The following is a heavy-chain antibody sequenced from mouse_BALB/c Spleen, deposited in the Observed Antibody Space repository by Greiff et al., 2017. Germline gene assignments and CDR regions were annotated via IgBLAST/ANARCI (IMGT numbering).Heavy chain of an antibody. CDR3: AREGLRRVGFAY. CDR1: GFSLTSSG. D-gene: IGHD2-4*01. Sequence: VQRVESGPGLVAPSQSLSITCTVSGFSLTSSGVHWVRQPPGKGLEWLGVIWAGGSTNYNSALMSRLSISKDNSKSQVFLKMNSLQTDDTAMYYCAREGLRRVGFAYWGQGTLVTVSA. J-gene: IGHJ3*01. CDR2: IWAGGST. V-gene: IGHV2-9*02.